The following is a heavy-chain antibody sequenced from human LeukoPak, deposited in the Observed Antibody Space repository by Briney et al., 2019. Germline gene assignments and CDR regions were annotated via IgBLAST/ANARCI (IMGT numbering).Heavy chain of an antibody. CDR1: GGSISSGGYY. CDR3: ARELAYYYDSSGYYLENAFDI. D-gene: IGHD3-22*01. CDR2: IYYSGST. J-gene: IGHJ3*02. Sequence: SETLSLTCTVSGGSISSGGYYLSWIRQNPGKGLEWIVYIYYSGSTYYNPSLKSRVTISVDTSKNQFSLKLSSVTAADTAVYYCARELAYYYDSSGYYLENAFDIWGQGTMVTVSS. V-gene: IGHV4-31*03.